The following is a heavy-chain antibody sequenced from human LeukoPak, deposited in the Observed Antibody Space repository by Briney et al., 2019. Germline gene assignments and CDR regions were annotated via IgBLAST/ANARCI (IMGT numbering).Heavy chain of an antibody. Sequence: GGSLRLSCAASGFTFSSSAMNWVRQAPGKGLEWVSSINNVGSHIYYAGSVRGRFTISRDNAKNSLYLQMNSLRAEDTAVYYCARDMAVVVVAATRSVWGQGTLVTVSS. CDR2: INNVGSHI. D-gene: IGHD2-15*01. V-gene: IGHV3-21*01. CDR3: ARDMAVVVVAATRSV. J-gene: IGHJ4*02. CDR1: GFTFSSSA.